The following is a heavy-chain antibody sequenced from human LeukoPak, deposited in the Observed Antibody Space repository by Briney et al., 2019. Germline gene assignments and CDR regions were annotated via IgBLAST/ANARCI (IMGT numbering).Heavy chain of an antibody. V-gene: IGHV3-23*01. CDR1: GFTFSSYA. D-gene: IGHD6-13*01. CDR2: ISGSGGST. CDR3: ARGAYSSSWLNFDY. Sequence: GGSLRLSCAASGFTFSSYAMSWVRQAPGKGLEWVSAISGSGGSTYYADSVKGRFTISRDNSKNTLYLQMNSLRTEDTAVYYCARGAYSSSWLNFDYWGQGTLVTVSS. J-gene: IGHJ4*02.